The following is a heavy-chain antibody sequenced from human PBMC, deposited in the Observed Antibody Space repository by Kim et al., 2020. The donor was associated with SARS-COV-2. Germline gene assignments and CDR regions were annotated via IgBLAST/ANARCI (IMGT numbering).Heavy chain of an antibody. J-gene: IGHJ6*02. CDR3: ARSPPVPSNSWYPFYFYGMDV. Sequence: SETLSLTCTVSGDSISSYYWSWIRQPPGKGLEWIGYIYYIGSTNYKSSLQSRVTISGDTSKNQFSLKLSSVTAADTAVYYCARSPPVPSNSWYPFYFYGMDVWGRGTTVTVSS. CDR2: IYYIGST. V-gene: IGHV4-59*08. D-gene: IGHD6-13*01. CDR1: GDSISSYY.